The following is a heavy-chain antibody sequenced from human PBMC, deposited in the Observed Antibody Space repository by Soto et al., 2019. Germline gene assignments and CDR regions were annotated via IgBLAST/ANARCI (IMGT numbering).Heavy chain of an antibody. CDR3: ARTGWTQSSYYFDY. D-gene: IGHD3-16*01. V-gene: IGHV3-7*03. CDR1: GFSFSLFW. Sequence: GGSLRLSCAASGFSFSLFWMSWVRQTPGKGLEWVANINEDGIEKFFADSVKGRFTISRDNAKNSLSLQMNSLTADDTAVYYCARTGWTQSSYYFDYWGQGPLLTVYS. J-gene: IGHJ4*02. CDR2: INEDGIEK.